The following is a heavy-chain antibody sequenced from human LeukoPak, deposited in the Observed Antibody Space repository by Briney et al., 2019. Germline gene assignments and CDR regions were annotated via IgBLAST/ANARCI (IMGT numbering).Heavy chain of an antibody. V-gene: IGHV1-69*13. Sequence: SVTVSCKASGGTFSSYAISWVRQAPGQGLEWMGGIIPIFGTANYAQKFQGRVTITADESTSTAYMELSSLRSEDTAVYYCARDIVVVPAAMGEYYYYYYGMDVWGQGTTVTVSS. CDR1: GGTFSSYA. J-gene: IGHJ6*02. CDR2: IIPIFGTA. D-gene: IGHD2-2*01. CDR3: ARDIVVVPAAMGEYYYYYYGMDV.